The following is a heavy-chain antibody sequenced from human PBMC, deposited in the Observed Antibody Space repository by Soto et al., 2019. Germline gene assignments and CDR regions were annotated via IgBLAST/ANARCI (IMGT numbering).Heavy chain of an antibody. V-gene: IGHV4-30-2*06. CDR2: IYQSGST. CDR3: ARDTSGCSDSGCCLSGWFNP. D-gene: IGHD2-15*01. J-gene: IGHJ5*02. CDR1: GGSISSGAYS. Sequence: QLQLRESGAGLVKPSETLSLTCTVSGGSISSGAYSWSWIRQSSGKGLEWLGFIYQSGSTYYSPSVKSRVTTSMDESKNQLSLQMRSVTAADTAVYYCARDTSGCSDSGCCLSGWFNPWGQGTLVTVSS.